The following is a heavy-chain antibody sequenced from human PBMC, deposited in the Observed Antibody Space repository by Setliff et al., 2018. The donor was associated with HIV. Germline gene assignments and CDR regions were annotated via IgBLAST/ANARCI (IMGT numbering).Heavy chain of an antibody. Sequence: WIRQSPGKGLEWMGVIYPGDSSSKYSPSFQGQVTISVDTSISTAYLQWDSLKASDTAIYYCARHPIHTYGYGAFDFWGRGTLVTVSS. J-gene: IGHJ4*02. D-gene: IGHD5-18*01. CDR2: IYPGDSSS. V-gene: IGHV5-51*01. CDR3: ARHPIHTYGYGAFDF.